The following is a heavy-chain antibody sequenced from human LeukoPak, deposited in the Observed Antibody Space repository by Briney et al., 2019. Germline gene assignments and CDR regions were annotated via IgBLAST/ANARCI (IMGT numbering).Heavy chain of an antibody. V-gene: IGHV1-2*02. CDR2: INPNSGGT. D-gene: IGHD7-27*01. CDR1: GYTFTVYY. Sequence: VASVKVSCKASGYTFTVYYMHWVRQAPGQGLEWMGWINPNSGGTNYAQKFQGRITMTRDTSISTVYMELSRLRSDDTAVYYCARDQTGDGFDCWGQGTLVTVSS. CDR3: ARDQTGDGFDC. J-gene: IGHJ4*02.